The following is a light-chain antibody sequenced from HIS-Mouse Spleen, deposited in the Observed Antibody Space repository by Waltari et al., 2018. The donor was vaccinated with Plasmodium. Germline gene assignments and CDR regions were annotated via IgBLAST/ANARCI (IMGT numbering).Light chain of an antibody. CDR1: QSVRSN. Sequence: EIVMTQSPATLSVSPGERATLSCRASQSVRSNLAWYPQKPGQAPRLLIYGASTRATGIPARFSGSGSGTEFTLTISSLQSEDFAVYYCQQYNNWSFTVGPGTKVDIK. CDR3: QQYNNWSFT. V-gene: IGKV3-15*01. CDR2: GAS. J-gene: IGKJ3*01.